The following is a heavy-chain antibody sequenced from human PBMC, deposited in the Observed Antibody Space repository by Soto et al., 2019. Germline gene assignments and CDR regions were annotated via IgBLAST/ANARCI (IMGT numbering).Heavy chain of an antibody. CDR3: AKFIGGIAVAGPFDY. CDR1: GFTLRSYS. V-gene: IGHV3-23*01. Sequence: GGSLRLSCAASGFTLRSYSMNWVRQAPGKGLEWVSAISGSSGSTYYADSVKGRFTISRDNSKNTLYLQMNSLRAEDTAVYYCAKFIGGIAVAGPFDYWGQGTLVTVSS. J-gene: IGHJ4*02. D-gene: IGHD6-19*01. CDR2: ISGSSGST.